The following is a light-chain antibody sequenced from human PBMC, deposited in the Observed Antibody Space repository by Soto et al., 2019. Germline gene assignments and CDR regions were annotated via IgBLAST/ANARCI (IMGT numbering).Light chain of an antibody. CDR3: SSHTSGSTRV. J-gene: IGLJ1*01. V-gene: IGLV2-14*01. CDR1: SSDVGGYDY. CDR2: EVT. Sequence: QSALTQPASVSGSPGQSIAISCTGTSSDVGGYDYVSWYQQQPDKATKLMIYEVTQRPSGVSNRFSGSKSGNTASLIISGLQAEDEADYYCSSHTSGSTRVCGTGTKVTVL.